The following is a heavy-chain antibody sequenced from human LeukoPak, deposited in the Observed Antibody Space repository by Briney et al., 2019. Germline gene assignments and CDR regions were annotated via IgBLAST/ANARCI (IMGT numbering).Heavy chain of an antibody. V-gene: IGHV3-21*01. D-gene: IGHD3-22*01. CDR2: ISSSSTYI. J-gene: IGHJ2*01. CDR3: ARDKEKDYYDSSDYPQDWYFDL. Sequence: GGSLRLSCAASGFTFSSYSMNWVHQAPGKGLEWVSSISSSSTYIYYADSVKGRFTISRDNAKNSLYLQMNSLRDEDTAVYYCARDKEKDYYDSSDYPQDWYFDLWGRGTLVSVSS. CDR1: GFTFSSYS.